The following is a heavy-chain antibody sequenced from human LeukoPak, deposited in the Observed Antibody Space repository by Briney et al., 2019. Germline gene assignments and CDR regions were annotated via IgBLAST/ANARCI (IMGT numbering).Heavy chain of an antibody. Sequence: GSVKVSCKVSGYTLTELSMHWVRQAPGKGLEWMGGFVPEDGETIYAQRFQGRVTMTEDTSTDTAYMELSSLRSEDTAVYYCATRSIAAGPSFDYWGQGTLVTVSS. J-gene: IGHJ4*02. CDR1: GYTLTELS. D-gene: IGHD6-25*01. CDR2: FVPEDGET. CDR3: ATRSIAAGPSFDY. V-gene: IGHV1-24*01.